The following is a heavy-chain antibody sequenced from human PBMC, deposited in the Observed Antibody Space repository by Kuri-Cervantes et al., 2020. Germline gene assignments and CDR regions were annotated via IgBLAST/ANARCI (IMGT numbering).Heavy chain of an antibody. D-gene: IGHD4-17*01. J-gene: IGHJ4*02. V-gene: IGHV3-11*04. Sequence: GGSLRLSCTASRFTFSNYWMHWVRQAPGKGLEWVSYISSSGSTIYYADSVKGRFTISRDNAKNSLYLQMNSLRAEDTAVYYCARATVTTDYWGQGTLVTVSS. CDR3: ARATVTTDY. CDR1: RFTFSNYW. CDR2: ISSSGSTI.